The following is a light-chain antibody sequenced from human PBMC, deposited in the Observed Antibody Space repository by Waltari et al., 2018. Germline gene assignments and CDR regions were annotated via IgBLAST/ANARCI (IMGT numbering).Light chain of an antibody. CDR2: RHN. CDR1: SSNIGITY. J-gene: IGLJ3*02. V-gene: IGLV1-47*01. Sequence: QSVLTHPPSASGTPGQTVTTSCSGTSSNIGITYVYWYPQFPGTAPKLLIYRHNQRPSGVPGRFSGSKSGTSASLAISGLRSEDGADYYCAAWDDSLSGWVFGGGTKLTVL. CDR3: AAWDDSLSGWV.